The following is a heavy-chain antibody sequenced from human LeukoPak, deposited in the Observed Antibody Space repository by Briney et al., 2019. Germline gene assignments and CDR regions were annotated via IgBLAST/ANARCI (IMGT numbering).Heavy chain of an antibody. CDR2: IYYSGST. CDR1: GGSVSSGSYY. CDR3: AREVPGRYDY. J-gene: IGHJ4*02. D-gene: IGHD2-2*01. Sequence: SETLSLTCTVSGGSVSSGSYYWSWIRQPPGKGLEWIGYIYYSGSTNYNPSLKSRVTISVDTSTNQFSLKLSSVTAADTAVYYCAREVPGRYDYWGQGTLVTVSS. V-gene: IGHV4-61*01.